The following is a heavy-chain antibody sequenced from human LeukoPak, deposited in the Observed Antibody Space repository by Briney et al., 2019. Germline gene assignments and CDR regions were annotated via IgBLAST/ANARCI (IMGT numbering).Heavy chain of an antibody. CDR1: GFRSSRYA. D-gene: IGHD2/OR15-2a*01. J-gene: IGHJ5*02. CDR2: INDNSRNT. V-gene: IGHV3-23*01. Sequence: GGSLRLSCVGPGFRSSRYAMAWFWQIPGKGLEWVSTINDNSRNTHYADSVKARFTISRDNSKNTLYLEMHSLRVEDTALYYCIKDPGPFYDCFVPRGPGTRVTVSS. CDR3: IKDPGPFYDCFVP.